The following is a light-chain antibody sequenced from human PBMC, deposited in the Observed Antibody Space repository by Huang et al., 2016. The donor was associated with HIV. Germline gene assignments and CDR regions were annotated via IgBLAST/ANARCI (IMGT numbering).Light chain of an antibody. CDR1: QTLLYSSYNKNY. V-gene: IGKV4-1*01. CDR2: WAS. CDR3: QQYYNTPVT. J-gene: IGKJ4*01. Sequence: DIVMTQSPDSLAVSLGERATMSCKSSQTLLYSSYNKNYLAWYQQKPGQPPRLLISWASTRESGGPDRFSGSGSGTDFTLTIRSLQAEDVAVYYCQQYYNTPVTFGGGTKVEIK.